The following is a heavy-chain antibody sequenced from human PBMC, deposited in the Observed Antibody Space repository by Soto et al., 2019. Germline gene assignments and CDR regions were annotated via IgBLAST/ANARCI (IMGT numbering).Heavy chain of an antibody. D-gene: IGHD2-21*01. V-gene: IGHV3-23*01. CDR2: INWSGEKI. Sequence: EVQLLEAGGGVVQPGGSLKLSCVVSGFNFSIYAMSWVRQAPGKGLEWVSNINWSGEKIDYLDSVEGRFTISRDNSKKTLFLQHNSLRAEDTAIYYCAAIHKRYEGHINFWGQGTLVTVSS. CDR3: AAIHKRYEGHINF. J-gene: IGHJ4*02. CDR1: GFNFSIYA.